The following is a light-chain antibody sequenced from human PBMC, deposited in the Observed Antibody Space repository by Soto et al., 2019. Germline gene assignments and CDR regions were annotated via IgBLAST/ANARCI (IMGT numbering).Light chain of an antibody. J-gene: IGLJ1*01. CDR3: SSYTSTASYV. V-gene: IGLV2-14*03. Sequence: QSVLTQPASVSGSPGQSITISCTGTSSDIGGYNYVSWYQQHPGKAPKLIINYVTNRPSGVSNRFSGSKSGNTASLTISGLQVDDEGDYYCSSYTSTASYVFGTGTKVTVL. CDR2: YVT. CDR1: SSDIGGYNY.